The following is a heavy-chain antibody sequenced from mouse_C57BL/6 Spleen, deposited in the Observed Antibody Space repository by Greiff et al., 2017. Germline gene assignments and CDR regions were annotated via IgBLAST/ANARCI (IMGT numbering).Heavy chain of an antibody. CDR1: GYTFTDYY. D-gene: IGHD3-3*01. CDR2: INPNNGGT. Sequence: VQLQQSGPELVKPGASVKISCKASGYTFTDYYMNWVKQSHGKSLEWIGDINPNNGGTSYNQKFKGKATLTVDKSSSTAYMELRSLTSEDSAVYYCARSGGWALYYFDYWGQGTTLTVSS. CDR3: ARSGGWALYYFDY. V-gene: IGHV1-26*01. J-gene: IGHJ2*01.